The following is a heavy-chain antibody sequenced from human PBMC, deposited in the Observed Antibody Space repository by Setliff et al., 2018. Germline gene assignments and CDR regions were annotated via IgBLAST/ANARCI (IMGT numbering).Heavy chain of an antibody. D-gene: IGHD3-10*01. J-gene: IGHJ6*03. Sequence: LSLTCNVSGASVSSHYWDWIRQPPGKGLEWVSHIRDTGTTVHYADSVKGRFTISRDNSKNTLYLQMNSLRAEDTAVYYCATGMVRGPVDYYQYSMDAWGKGTTVTVSS. CDR1: GASVSSHY. CDR3: ATGMVRGPVDYYQYSMDA. CDR2: IRDTGTTV. V-gene: IGHV3-48*03.